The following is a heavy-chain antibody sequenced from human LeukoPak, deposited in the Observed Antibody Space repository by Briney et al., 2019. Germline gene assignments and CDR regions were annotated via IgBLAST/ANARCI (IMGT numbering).Heavy chain of an antibody. CDR2: INPSGGST. J-gene: IGHJ6*03. D-gene: IGHD2-2*02. V-gene: IGHV1-46*01. CDR1: GYTFTSYY. CDR3: ARVAAEVVGLPGVIGFGWLRRDYYYMDI. Sequence: ASVKVSCKASGYTFTSYYVHWVRQAPGERLEWMGIINPSGGSTSYAQKFQGRVTMTRDMSTSTVYMELSSLRSEDTAVYHCARVAAEVVGLPGVIGFGWLRRDYYYMDIWGKGTTVTVSS.